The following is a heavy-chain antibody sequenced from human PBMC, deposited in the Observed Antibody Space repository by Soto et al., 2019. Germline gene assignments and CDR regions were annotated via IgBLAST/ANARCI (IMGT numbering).Heavy chain of an antibody. CDR3: ARVPNQSRITIFGVVKAPSNWFDP. Sequence: ASVKVSCKASGYTFTSYDINWVRQATGQGLEWMGWMNPNSGNTGYAQKFQGRVTMTRNTSINTAYMELSSLRSEDTAVYYCARVPNQSRITIFGVVKAPSNWFDPWGQGTLVTVSS. CDR2: MNPNSGNT. V-gene: IGHV1-8*01. D-gene: IGHD3-3*01. J-gene: IGHJ5*02. CDR1: GYTFTSYD.